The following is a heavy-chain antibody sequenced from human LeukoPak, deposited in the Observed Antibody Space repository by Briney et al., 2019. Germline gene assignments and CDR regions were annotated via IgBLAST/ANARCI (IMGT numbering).Heavy chain of an antibody. CDR3: ARPRYCSGWGFDY. Sequence: ASVKLSCKAFGYTFTGYWMHWVRQAPGQGPEWMGVISPSGGSTSYAQKFQGRVTMTRDMSTSTVYMELSSLRSEDTAVYYCARPRYCSGWGFDYWDQGTLVTVSS. CDR1: GYTFTGYW. D-gene: IGHD6-19*01. J-gene: IGHJ4*02. V-gene: IGHV1-46*01. CDR2: ISPSGGST.